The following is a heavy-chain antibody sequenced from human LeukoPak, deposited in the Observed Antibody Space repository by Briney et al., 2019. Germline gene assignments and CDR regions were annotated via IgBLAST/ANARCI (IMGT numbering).Heavy chain of an antibody. V-gene: IGHV1-46*01. J-gene: IGHJ6*03. CDR1: GYTFTSYY. CDR3: ARVVATVSRVNYYYYYMDV. CDR2: INPSGGST. Sequence: ASVKVSCKASGYTFTSYYMHWVRQAPGQGLEWMGIINPSGGSTSYAQKFQGRVTMTRNTSISTAYMELSSLRSEDTAVYYCARVVATVSRVNYYYYYMDVWGKGTTVTISS. D-gene: IGHD4-17*01.